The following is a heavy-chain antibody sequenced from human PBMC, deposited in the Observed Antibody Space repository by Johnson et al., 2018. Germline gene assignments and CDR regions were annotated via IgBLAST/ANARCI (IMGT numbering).Heavy chain of an antibody. V-gene: IGHV3-11*04. CDR3: ARTEGNWNYVGVDY. CDR1: GFTFSDYY. CDR2: ISSTGTTV. J-gene: IGHJ4*02. D-gene: IGHD1-7*01. Sequence: VQLLESGGGLVKPGGSLRLSCAASGFTFSDYYMSWIRQAPGKGLEWVSYISSTGTTVYYADSVKGRFTISRDNAKNSLYLQMNSLGAEDTAVYYCARTEGNWNYVGVDYWGQGTLVTVSS.